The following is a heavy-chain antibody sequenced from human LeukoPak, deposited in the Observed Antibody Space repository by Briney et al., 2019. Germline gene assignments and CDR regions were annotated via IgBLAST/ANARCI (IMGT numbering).Heavy chain of an antibody. D-gene: IGHD1-26*01. Sequence: WIRQPPGKGLEWMGIIYPGDSDARYSPSFQGHVTISADKSISTAYLQWSSLQASDTAMYYCARHIGRDDAFDIWGQGTMVTVSS. V-gene: IGHV5-51*01. CDR2: IYPGDSDA. CDR3: ARHIGRDDAFDI. J-gene: IGHJ3*02.